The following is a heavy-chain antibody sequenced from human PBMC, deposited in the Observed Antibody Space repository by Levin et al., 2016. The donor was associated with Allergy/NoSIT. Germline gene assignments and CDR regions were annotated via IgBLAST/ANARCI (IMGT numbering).Heavy chain of an antibody. CDR3: AKDRDSSFGELTRFDY. Sequence: GGSLRLSCAASGFTFSSYGMHWVRQAPGKGLEWVAVISYDGSNKYYADSVKGRFTISRDNSKNTLYLQMNSLRAEDTAVYYCAKDRDSSFGELTRFDYWGQGTPVTVSS. CDR2: ISYDGSNK. CDR1: GFTFSSYG. J-gene: IGHJ4*02. V-gene: IGHV3-30*18. D-gene: IGHD3-10*01.